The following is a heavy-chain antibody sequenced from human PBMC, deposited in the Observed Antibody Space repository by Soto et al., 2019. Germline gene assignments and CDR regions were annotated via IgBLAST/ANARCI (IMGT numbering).Heavy chain of an antibody. CDR3: EKGTCNVVVHTATS. J-gene: IGHJ5*02. D-gene: IGHD2-2*01. Sequence: EVQLLESGGDLVQPGGSLRLSCAASGFTFSNYAMSWVRQAPGTGLEWVSGISGSGGSTYYADSVKGRFTISRDNSKNTRYRHMNSLRAEDTAVYYGEKGTCNVVVHTATSWFQGTLVTDSS. V-gene: IGHV3-23*01. CDR1: GFTFSNYA. CDR2: ISGSGGST.